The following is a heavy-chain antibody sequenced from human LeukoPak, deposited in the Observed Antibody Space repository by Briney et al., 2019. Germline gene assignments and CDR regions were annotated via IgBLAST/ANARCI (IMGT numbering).Heavy chain of an antibody. D-gene: IGHD5-18*01. CDR1: GFTFDDYA. Sequence: GGSLRLSCAASGFTFDDYAMHWVRQAPGKGLEWVSGISWNSGSIGYADSVKGRFTISRDNAKNSLYLQMNSLRAEDTALYYCAKDSRRGYSYGYFDYWDQGTLVTVSS. CDR2: ISWNSGSI. CDR3: AKDSRRGYSYGYFDY. J-gene: IGHJ4*02. V-gene: IGHV3-9*01.